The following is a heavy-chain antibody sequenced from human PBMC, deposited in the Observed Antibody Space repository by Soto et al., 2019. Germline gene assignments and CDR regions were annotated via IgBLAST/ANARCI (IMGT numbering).Heavy chain of an antibody. CDR3: ARGEFTTIRGVITAFDY. V-gene: IGHV4-59*12. D-gene: IGHD3-10*01. J-gene: IGHJ4*02. Sequence: PSETLSLTCTVSGGSISSYYWSWIRQPPGKGLEWIGYIYYRGSTNYNPSLKGRFTISRDTSENTLYLQMNSLGAEDTAVYYCARGEFTTIRGVITAFDYWGLGTLVTVSS. CDR1: GGSISSYY. CDR2: IYYRGST.